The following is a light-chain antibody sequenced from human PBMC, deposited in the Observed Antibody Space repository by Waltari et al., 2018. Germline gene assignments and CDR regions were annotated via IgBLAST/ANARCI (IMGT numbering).Light chain of an antibody. CDR1: SSDVGGYNY. Sequence: QSALTQPRSVSGSPGQSVTISCTGTSSDVGGYNYVSWYQQHPGNAPKLIIYDVTKRPSGVPDRFSGSQSGNTASLTISGLQAEDEADYYCCSYAGPYTLIIFGGGTKLTVV. CDR3: CSYAGPYTLII. CDR2: DVT. J-gene: IGLJ2*01. V-gene: IGLV2-11*01.